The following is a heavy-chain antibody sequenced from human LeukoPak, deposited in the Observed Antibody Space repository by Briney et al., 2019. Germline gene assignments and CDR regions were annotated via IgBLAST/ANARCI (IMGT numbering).Heavy chain of an antibody. CDR3: TTGGTVY. J-gene: IGHJ4*02. V-gene: IGHV3-15*01. CDR2: IKSKTDGGTT. Sequence: GGSLRLSWAPSLPTSINPRSSLPPHPPAKRLEWVGRIKSKTDGGTTDYAAPVKGRFTISRDDSKNTLYLQMNSLKIEGTAVYYCTTGGTVYWGQGTLVTVSS. D-gene: IGHD1-7*01. CDR1: LPTSINPR.